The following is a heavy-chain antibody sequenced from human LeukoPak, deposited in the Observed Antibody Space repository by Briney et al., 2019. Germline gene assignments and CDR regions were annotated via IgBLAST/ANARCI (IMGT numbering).Heavy chain of an antibody. D-gene: IGHD3-22*01. CDR1: GFTFSTYS. CDR3: ARGQGGYYDSSGYSENDAFDI. J-gene: IGHJ3*02. CDR2: ISGGSSNT. Sequence: GGSLRLSCAASGFTFSTYSMNWVRQAPGKGLEWVSYISGGSSNTFYADSVKGRFTISRDNAKNSLYLQMNSLRAEDTAVYYCARGQGGYYDSSGYSENDAFDIWGQGTMVTVSS. V-gene: IGHV3-48*04.